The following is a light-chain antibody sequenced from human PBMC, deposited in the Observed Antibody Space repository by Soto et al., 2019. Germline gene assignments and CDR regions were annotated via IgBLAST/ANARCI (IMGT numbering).Light chain of an antibody. CDR2: AAS. V-gene: IGKV3-20*01. J-gene: IGKJ3*01. CDR1: QSVSNNY. Sequence: EVVLTQSPGTLSLSPGERATLSCRASQSVSNNYLAWYQQRPGQAPRLLIYAASSRVTGIPDRFSGSGSGTDCTLTISRLEPEDFALYYRLRYGSLPGIFGPGTRV. CDR3: LRYGSLPGI.